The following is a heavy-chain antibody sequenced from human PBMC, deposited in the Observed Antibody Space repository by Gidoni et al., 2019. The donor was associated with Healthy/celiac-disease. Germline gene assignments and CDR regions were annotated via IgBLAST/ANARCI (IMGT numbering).Heavy chain of an antibody. J-gene: IGHJ5*02. CDR3: AKDIKWELVGPNNWFDP. V-gene: IGHV3-23*01. CDR1: GFTFSSYA. CDR2: ISGSGGST. D-gene: IGHD1-26*01. Sequence: EVQLLESGGGLVQPGGSLRLSCAASGFTFSSYAMSWVRQAPGKGLEWVSAISGSGGSTYYADSVKGRFTISRDNSKNTLYLQMNSLRAEDTAVYYCAKDIKWELVGPNNWFDPWGQGTLVTVSS.